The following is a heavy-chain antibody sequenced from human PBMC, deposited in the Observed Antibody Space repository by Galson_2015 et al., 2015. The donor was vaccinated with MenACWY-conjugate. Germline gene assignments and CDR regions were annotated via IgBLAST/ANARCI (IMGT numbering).Heavy chain of an antibody. Sequence: CLRLSCAASGFTVSTNCMSWVRQAPGKGLVWVSILCSGTRTFYADSVKGRYTISGDNSKNTVYLQMNSLRAEETAIFYCARSGGGFGDRWRDPGGQGTLFPVSS. J-gene: IGHJ5*02. D-gene: IGHD3-16*01. CDR3: ARSGGGFGDRWRDP. V-gene: IGHV3-53*01. CDR1: GFTVSTNC. CDR2: LCSGTRT.